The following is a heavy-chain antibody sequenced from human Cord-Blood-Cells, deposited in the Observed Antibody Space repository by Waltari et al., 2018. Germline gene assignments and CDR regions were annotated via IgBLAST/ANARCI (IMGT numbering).Heavy chain of an antibody. CDR3: ARVAHDYTFDY. D-gene: IGHD2-2*02. Sequence: QVQLVQSGAEVKKPGSSVRVSCKASGGTFSTYAIRCVRQAPGPGLEWMGGISPILSIANYAQKFQGRVTITADKSTSTAYMELSSLRSEDTAVYYCARVAHDYTFDYWGQGTLVTVSS. J-gene: IGHJ4*02. CDR1: GGTFSTYA. V-gene: IGHV1-69*10. CDR2: ISPILSIA.